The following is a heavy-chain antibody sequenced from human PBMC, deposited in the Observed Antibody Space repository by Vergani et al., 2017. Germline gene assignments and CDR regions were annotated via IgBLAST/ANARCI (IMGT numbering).Heavy chain of an antibody. V-gene: IGHV3-30-3*01. J-gene: IGHJ4*02. CDR2: ISYDGSNK. D-gene: IGHD6-19*01. CDR1: GFTFSSYA. Sequence: VQLVESGGGVVQPGRSLRLSCAASGFTFSSYAMHWVRQAPGKGLEWVAVISYDGSNKYYADSVKGRFTISRDNSKNTLYLQMNSLRAEDTAVYYCAREAPVYSSGFDYWGQGTLVTVSS. CDR3: AREAPVYSSGFDY.